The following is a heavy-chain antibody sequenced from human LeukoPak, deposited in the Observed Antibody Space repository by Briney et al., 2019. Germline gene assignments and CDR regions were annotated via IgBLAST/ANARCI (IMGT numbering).Heavy chain of an antibody. Sequence: GGSLRLSCAASGFTFGNYAMSWVRQAPGKGLEWVSLISGNGGSTYYADSVKGRSTISRDNSKNTLYLQMSSLRAEDTAVYYCAKDQKMHGDYWGQGTLVTVSS. CDR1: GFTFGNYA. J-gene: IGHJ4*02. CDR3: AKDQKMHGDY. V-gene: IGHV3-23*01. CDR2: ISGNGGST. D-gene: IGHD5-24*01.